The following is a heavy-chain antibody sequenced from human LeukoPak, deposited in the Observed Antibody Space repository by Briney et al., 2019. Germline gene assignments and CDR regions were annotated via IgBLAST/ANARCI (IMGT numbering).Heavy chain of an antibody. CDR1: GFTFSSYS. CDR2: ISINSSYI. V-gene: IGHV3-21*01. D-gene: IGHD3-10*01. Sequence: GGSLRLSCAASGFTFSSYSMNWVRQAPGKGLEWVSSISINSSYIYYADSVKGRFTISRDNAKNSLYLQMNSLRAEDTAVYYCARRLWFGELIDYWGQRTLVTVSS. J-gene: IGHJ4*02. CDR3: ARRLWFGELIDY.